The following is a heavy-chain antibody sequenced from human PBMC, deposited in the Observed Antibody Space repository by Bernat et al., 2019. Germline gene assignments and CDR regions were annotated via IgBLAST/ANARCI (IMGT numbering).Heavy chain of an antibody. CDR1: GFTFSSYA. D-gene: IGHD3-10*01. CDR3: VKFSGANYYGSGSKGPDFDY. J-gene: IGHJ4*02. CDR2: ISSNGGST. V-gene: IGHV3-64D*06. Sequence: EVQLVESGGGLVQPGGSLRLSCSASGFTFSSYAMHWVRQAPGKGLEYVSAISSNGGSTYYADSVKGRFTISRDNSKSTLYLQMSSLRAEDTAVYYCVKFSGANYYGSGSKGPDFDYWGQGTLVTVSS.